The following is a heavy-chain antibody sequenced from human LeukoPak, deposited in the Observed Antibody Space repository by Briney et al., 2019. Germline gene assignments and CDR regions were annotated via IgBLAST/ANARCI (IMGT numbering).Heavy chain of an antibody. D-gene: IGHD2-15*01. CDR3: AKESVVVVAATALTSDYYYYYYYMDV. J-gene: IGHJ6*03. V-gene: IGHV3-9*01. CDR2: ISWNSGNT. CDR1: GFTFDDYA. Sequence: PGGSLRLSCAASGFTFDDYAMHWARQAPGKGLEWVSGISWNSGNTGYADSVKGRFTISRDNAKNSLYLQMNSLRAEDTALYYCAKESVVVVAATALTSDYYYYYYYMDVWGKGTTVTVSS.